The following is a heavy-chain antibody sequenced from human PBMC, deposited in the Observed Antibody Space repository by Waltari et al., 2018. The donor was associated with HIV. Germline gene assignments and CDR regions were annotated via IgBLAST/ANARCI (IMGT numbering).Heavy chain of an antibody. V-gene: IGHV3-33*01. D-gene: IGHD6-19*01. CDR3: ARMVSSTGWYVLDY. J-gene: IGHJ4*02. Sequence: QVQLVESGGGVVQPGRSLRLSCAASGFTFRSYGLHWVRQAPGKGLEWVAVTWYDGSNKYYADSVKGRFTISRDNSKNTLYLQMNSLRAEDTAVYYCARMVSSTGWYVLDYWGQGTLVTVSS. CDR1: GFTFRSYG. CDR2: TWYDGSNK.